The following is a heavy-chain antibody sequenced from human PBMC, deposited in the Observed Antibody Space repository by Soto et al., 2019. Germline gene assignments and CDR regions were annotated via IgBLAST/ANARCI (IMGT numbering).Heavy chain of an antibody. D-gene: IGHD3-22*01. CDR1: GYSFTNYW. CDR2: INPGDSDT. CDR3: KRPDSTGYYVY. J-gene: IGHJ4*02. Sequence: PGESLKISCKGSGYSFTNYWVAWVRQMPGKGLEWMGIINPGDSDTRYSPSFQGQVTISADKSFSTAYLQWSSLKASDTAIYYCKRPDSTGYYVYWGQGTLVTVSS. V-gene: IGHV5-51*01.